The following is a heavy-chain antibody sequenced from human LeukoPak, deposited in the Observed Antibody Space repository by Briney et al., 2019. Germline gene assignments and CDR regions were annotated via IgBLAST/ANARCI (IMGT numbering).Heavy chain of an antibody. CDR1: RFTFDDYG. J-gene: IGHJ4*02. V-gene: IGHV3-23*01. Sequence: GGSLRFSCAASRFTFDDYGMHWVRQAPGKGLEWVSAISGSGGSTYYADSVKGRFTISRDNSKNSLYLQMNSLRAEDTAVYYCAKRSSGYHLDYWGQGTLVSVSS. CDR3: AKRSSGYHLDY. CDR2: ISGSGGST. D-gene: IGHD3-22*01.